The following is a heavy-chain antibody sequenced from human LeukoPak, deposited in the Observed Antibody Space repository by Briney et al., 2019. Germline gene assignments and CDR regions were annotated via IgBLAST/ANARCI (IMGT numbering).Heavy chain of an antibody. V-gene: IGHV3-23*01. Sequence: PGGSLRLSCAASGFTFSSYAMSWVRQAPGKGLEWVSAISGSGGSTYYADSVKGRFTISRDNSKNTLYLQMNSLRAEDTAVYYCAKDYGEAATRSGGFHFDYWGQGTLVTVSS. CDR2: ISGSGGST. CDR3: AKDYGEAATRSGGFHFDY. CDR1: GFTFSSYA. J-gene: IGHJ4*02. D-gene: IGHD2-15*01.